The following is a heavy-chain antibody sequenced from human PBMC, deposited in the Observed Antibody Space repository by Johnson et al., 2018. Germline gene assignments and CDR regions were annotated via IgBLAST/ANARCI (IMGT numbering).Heavy chain of an antibody. CDR2: IYSGGST. D-gene: IGHD7-27*01. J-gene: IGHJ3*02. CDR1: GFTFSRYG. CDR3: ARELGDAFDI. V-gene: IGHV3-NL1*01. Sequence: QVQLVESGGGLVQPGGSLRLSCAASGFTFSRYGMHWVRQAPGKGLEWVAVIYSGGSTYYADSVKGRFTISRDNSKNTLSLQMNSLRVEDTGVYYCARELGDAFDIGGQGTIVTVSS.